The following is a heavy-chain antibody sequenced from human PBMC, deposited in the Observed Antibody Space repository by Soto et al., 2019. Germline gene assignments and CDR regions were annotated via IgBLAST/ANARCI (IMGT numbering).Heavy chain of an antibody. D-gene: IGHD3-16*01. CDR1: GGSISRYY. CDR2: IYYSGST. Sequence: PSETLSLTCTVSGGSISRYYWNWIREPPGKGLEWIGYIYYSGSTNYNPSLKSRVTISVDTSKNQFSLNLRSVTAADTAVYYCARRYGGNFDYWGQGTLVTVSS. CDR3: ARRYGGNFDY. V-gene: IGHV4-59*01. J-gene: IGHJ4*02.